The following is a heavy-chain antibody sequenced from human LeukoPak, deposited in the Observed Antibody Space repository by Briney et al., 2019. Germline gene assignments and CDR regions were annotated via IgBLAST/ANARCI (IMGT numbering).Heavy chain of an antibody. CDR3: ARDARPTEDIVVVPAAIGRGYNWFDP. Sequence: SETLSLTCAVYGGSFCGYYWSWLRQPPGKGREWIGEINHSGSTNYNPSLKSRVTISVDTSKNQFSLKLSSVTAADTAVYYCARDARPTEDIVVVPAAIGRGYNWFDPWGPGTLVTVSS. J-gene: IGHJ5*02. CDR1: GGSFCGYY. V-gene: IGHV4-34*01. D-gene: IGHD2-2*01. CDR2: INHSGST.